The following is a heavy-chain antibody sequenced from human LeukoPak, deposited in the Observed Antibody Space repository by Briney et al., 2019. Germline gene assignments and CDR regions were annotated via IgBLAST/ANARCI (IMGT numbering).Heavy chain of an antibody. CDR1: GFTFSDYY. CDR3: ARDFLFTTKDSGYDDDY. J-gene: IGHJ4*02. V-gene: IGHV3-11*04. CDR2: ISSSGSTI. Sequence: GGSLRLSCAASGFTFSDYYMSWIRPAPGKGLEWVSYISSSGSTIYYADSVKGRFTISRDNAKNSLYLQMNSLRAEDTAVYYCARDFLFTTKDSGYDDDYWGQGTLVTVSS. D-gene: IGHD5-12*01.